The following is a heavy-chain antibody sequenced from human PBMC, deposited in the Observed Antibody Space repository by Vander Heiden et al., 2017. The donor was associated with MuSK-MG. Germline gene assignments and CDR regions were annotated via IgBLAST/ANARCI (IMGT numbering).Heavy chain of an antibody. V-gene: IGHV3-30*04. CDR3: ARAKQIYRSCGMDV. CDR1: GFPFSSYA. Sequence: QVQLVESGGGVVQPGRSLKLSCADSGFPFSSYAMHWVRQAPGKGLEWVAVISYDGTNKFYADSVKGRFTISRDNSKNTLYLQMNGLRAEDAAVYYCARAKQIYRSCGMDVWGQGTTVTVSS. J-gene: IGHJ6*02. D-gene: IGHD1-26*01. CDR2: ISYDGTNK.